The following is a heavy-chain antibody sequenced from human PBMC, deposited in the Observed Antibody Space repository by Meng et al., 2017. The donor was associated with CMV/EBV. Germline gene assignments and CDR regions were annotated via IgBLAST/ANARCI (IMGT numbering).Heavy chain of an antibody. Sequence: SLKISCAASGFTFSSYGMHWVRQAPGKGLEWVAVIWYDGSNKYYADSVKGRFTISRDNSKNTLYLQMNSLRAEDTAVYYCAKDPPGIAVAGTGDYWGQGTLVTVSS. V-gene: IGHV3-33*06. CDR3: AKDPPGIAVAGTGDY. D-gene: IGHD6-19*01. CDR1: GFTFSSYG. J-gene: IGHJ4*02. CDR2: IWYDGSNK.